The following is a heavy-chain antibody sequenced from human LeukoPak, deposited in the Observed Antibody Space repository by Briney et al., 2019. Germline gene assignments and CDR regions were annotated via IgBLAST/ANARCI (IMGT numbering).Heavy chain of an antibody. CDR1: GGSISSYL. CDR3: ARVGDSGYVELDS. J-gene: IGHJ4*02. Sequence: SETLSLTCSVSGGSISSYLWSWIRQPPGKGLEWIGYIYYSGSTNYNPSLKSRLTISVDTSKNQFSLKLSSVTAADTAVYYCARVGDSGYVELDSLGQGTLVTVSS. CDR2: IYYSGST. D-gene: IGHD5-12*01. V-gene: IGHV4-59*01.